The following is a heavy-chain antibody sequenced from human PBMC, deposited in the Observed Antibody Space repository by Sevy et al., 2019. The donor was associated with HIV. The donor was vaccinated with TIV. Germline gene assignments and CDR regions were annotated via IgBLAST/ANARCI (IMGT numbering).Heavy chain of an antibody. V-gene: IGHV3-30*18. CDR1: GFTFSSYG. D-gene: IGHD1-26*01. CDR3: AKDGSDSGSYPEYFDY. CDR2: ISYDGSNK. J-gene: IGHJ4*02. Sequence: GGSLRLSCAASGFTFSSYGMHWVRQAPGKGLEWVAVISYDGSNKYYADSVKGRFTISRDNSKNTLYLQMNSLRAEDTAVYYFAKDGSDSGSYPEYFDYWGQGTLVTVSS.